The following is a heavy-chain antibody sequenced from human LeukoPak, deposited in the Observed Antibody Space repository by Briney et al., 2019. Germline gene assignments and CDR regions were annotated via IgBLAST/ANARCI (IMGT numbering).Heavy chain of an antibody. V-gene: IGHV3-74*01. CDR2: IKTDGSRI. CDR1: GFTFSSYW. CDR3: AREGAPGGLDY. J-gene: IGHJ4*02. Sequence: GGSLRLSCGASGFTFSSYWMHWVRQVPGKGLVWVSRIKTDGSRIGYADSVRGRFTISRDNARNTLSLQMNSLRAEDTAVYYCAREGAPGGLDYWGQGILVTVSS. D-gene: IGHD3-16*01.